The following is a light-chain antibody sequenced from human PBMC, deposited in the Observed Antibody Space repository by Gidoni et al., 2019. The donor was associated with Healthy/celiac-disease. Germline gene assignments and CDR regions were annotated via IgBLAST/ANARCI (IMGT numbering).Light chain of an antibody. CDR2: GAS. J-gene: IGKJ4*01. V-gene: IGKV3-15*01. CDR3: QQYNNWPPLT. CDR1: QSVSSN. Sequence: EIVMTQSPATLSVSPGERATLHCRASQSVSSNLAWYKQKPGQAPRLLIYGASTRATGIPARFSGSGSGTEFTLTISSLQSEDFAVYYCQQYNNWPPLTFGGGTKVEIK.